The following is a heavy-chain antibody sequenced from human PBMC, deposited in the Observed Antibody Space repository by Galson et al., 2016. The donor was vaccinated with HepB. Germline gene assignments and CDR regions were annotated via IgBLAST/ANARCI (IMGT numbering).Heavy chain of an antibody. V-gene: IGHV7-4-1*02. CDR3: ARSMIPYGSQNYNFDAFDI. J-gene: IGHJ3*02. CDR2: MNTNTGNP. D-gene: IGHD3-10*01. Sequence: TVKVSCKASGGTFGSYVINWVRQAPGQGLEWMGWMNTNTGNPAYAQDFTGRFVLSLDTSVSTAYLQISGLKAEDTAVYCCARSMIPYGSQNYNFDAFDIWGQGTMVTVSS. CDR1: GGTFGSYV.